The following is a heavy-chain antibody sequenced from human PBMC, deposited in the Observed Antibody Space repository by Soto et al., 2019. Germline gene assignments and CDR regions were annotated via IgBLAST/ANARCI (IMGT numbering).Heavy chain of an antibody. V-gene: IGHV1-2*04. D-gene: IGHD1-26*01. Sequence: GASVKVSCEASGYTFTGYYMHWVRQAPGQGLEWMGWINPNSGGTNYAQKFQGWVTMTRDTSISTAYMELRSLRSDDTAVYYCARASGSSYWFDPWGQGTLVTVSS. J-gene: IGHJ5*02. CDR3: ARASGSSYWFDP. CDR2: INPNSGGT. CDR1: GYTFTGYY.